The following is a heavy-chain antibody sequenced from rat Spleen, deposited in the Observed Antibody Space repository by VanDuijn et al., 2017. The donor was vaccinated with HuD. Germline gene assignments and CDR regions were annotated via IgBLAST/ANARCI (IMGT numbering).Heavy chain of an antibody. V-gene: IGHV5-25*01. CDR3: ARHPGYFDY. CDR2: ITAGGDDT. CDR1: GFTFSNFY. Sequence: EVQLVESGAGLVQPGRSMNLSCAASGFTFSNFYMAWVRQAPTKGLEWVASITAGGDDTYYRDSVKGRFTISRDNAKNTLYLQMASLRSEDTATYYCARHPGYFDYWGQGTLVTVSS. J-gene: IGHJ3*01. D-gene: IGHD4-3*01.